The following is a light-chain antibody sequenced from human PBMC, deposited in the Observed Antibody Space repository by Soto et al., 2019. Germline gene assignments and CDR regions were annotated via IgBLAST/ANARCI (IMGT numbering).Light chain of an antibody. CDR3: RSYTSTSTLYV. J-gene: IGLJ1*01. CDR2: GVS. V-gene: IGLV2-14*03. Sequence: QSALTQPASVSGSPGQSITISCTGTSSDIGGYNYVSWYQQRPGKVPKLIIYGVSNRPSGVSDRFSGSKSGNAASLTISGLQAEDEADYYCRSYTSTSTLYVFGPGTKLTVL. CDR1: SSDIGGYNY.